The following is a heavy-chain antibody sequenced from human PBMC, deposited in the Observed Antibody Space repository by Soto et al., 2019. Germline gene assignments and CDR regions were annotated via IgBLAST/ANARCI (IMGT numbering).Heavy chain of an antibody. CDR1: GGSISSGGYS. D-gene: IGHD3-10*01. Sequence: LSLTCTVSGGSISSGGYSWSWIRQPPGKGLEWIGYIYHSGSTYYNPSLKSRVTISVDRSKNQFSLKLSSVTAADTAVYYCARGWEFYYASGSYTFDYWGQGPLVTVSS. CDR3: ARGWEFYYASGSYTFDY. CDR2: IYHSGST. J-gene: IGHJ4*02. V-gene: IGHV4-30-2*01.